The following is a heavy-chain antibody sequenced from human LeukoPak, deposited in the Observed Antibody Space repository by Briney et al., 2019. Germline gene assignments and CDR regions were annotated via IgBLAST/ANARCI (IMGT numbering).Heavy chain of an antibody. CDR1: GGTMSSSSYY. J-gene: IGHJ3*02. V-gene: IGHV4-39*01. D-gene: IGHD6-19*01. CDR3: ARPRSQWLGNDAFDI. Sequence: NTSETLSLTCGVSGGTMSSSSYYWRWIRQPPGKGLEWIGSIYYSGSTYNNQSLMSRVTISVDSSKNQCSLKLSSVTAADTAVYYCARPRSQWLGNDAFDIWGQGTMVTVSS. CDR2: IYYSGST.